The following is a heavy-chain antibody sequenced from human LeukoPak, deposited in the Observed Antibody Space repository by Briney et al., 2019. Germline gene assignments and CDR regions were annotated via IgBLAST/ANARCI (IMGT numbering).Heavy chain of an antibody. D-gene: IGHD3-10*01. V-gene: IGHV3-73*01. CDR2: IRSKANSYAT. CDR3: AKSSFSSGSYSYNWFDP. Sequence: PGGSLRLSCAASGISFSGSALHWVRQASGKGLEWVGRIRSKANSYATAYAASVKGRFTISRDDSKNTAYLQMNSLRAEDTAVYYCAKSSFSSGSYSYNWFDPWGQGTLVTVSS. J-gene: IGHJ5*02. CDR1: GISFSGSA.